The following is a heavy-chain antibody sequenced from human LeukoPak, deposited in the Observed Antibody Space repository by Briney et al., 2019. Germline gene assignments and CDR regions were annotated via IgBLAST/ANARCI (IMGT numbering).Heavy chain of an antibody. D-gene: IGHD5-12*01. CDR3: STTVPNVVATMITDY. V-gene: IGHV3-53*01. Sequence: GGSLRLSCAASGFSVSYNYMSWVRQVPGKGLEWASVIYANGRTYYADSVKGRFTISRDNSQNTVDLQMNSLRDEDTAMYYGSTTVPNVVATMITDYWGQGTLVTVSS. CDR2: IYANGRT. J-gene: IGHJ4*02. CDR1: GFSVSYNY.